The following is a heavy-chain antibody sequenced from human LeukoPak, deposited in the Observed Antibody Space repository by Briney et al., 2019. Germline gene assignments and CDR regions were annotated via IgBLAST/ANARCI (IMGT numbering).Heavy chain of an antibody. D-gene: IGHD1-26*01. Sequence: SETLSLTCTVSGGSISVYHWSWIRQPPGKGLEWIGYLYDTGITNYSPSLKSRVTISVDTSNNQISLKLTSATAADTAIYFCAKEGMGSEATTADGAFDIWGQGTTVTVSS. V-gene: IGHV4-4*08. CDR1: GGSISVYH. J-gene: IGHJ3*02. CDR2: LYDTGIT. CDR3: AKEGMGSEATTADGAFDI.